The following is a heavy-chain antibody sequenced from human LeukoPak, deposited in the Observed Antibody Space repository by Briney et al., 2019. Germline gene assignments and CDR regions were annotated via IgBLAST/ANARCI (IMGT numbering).Heavy chain of an antibody. V-gene: IGHV3-21*06. CDR3: ARDRAVKARIGGMDV. Sequence: PVGSLRLSCAASGFVFSGDSISWVRQAPGKGLEWVSYISESSSHTYYVDSVKGRFTISRDNAKNSLYLQMSSLRAEDTGIYYCARDRAVKARIGGMDVWGQGTTVIVSS. CDR1: GFVFSGDS. J-gene: IGHJ6*02. CDR2: ISESSSHT. D-gene: IGHD3-16*01.